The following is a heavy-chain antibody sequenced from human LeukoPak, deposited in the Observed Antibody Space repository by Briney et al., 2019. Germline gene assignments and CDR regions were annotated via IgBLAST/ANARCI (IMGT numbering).Heavy chain of an antibody. Sequence: GGSLRLSCAASGFTFSDYWMHWVRQAPGKGLVWVSRINSDGTSISYADSVKGRFTISRDNAKNTLYLQMNSLRAEDTAVYYCARSPRTYYYDSSGYARYWGQGTLVTVSS. CDR2: INSDGTSI. D-gene: IGHD3-22*01. CDR3: ARSPRTYYYDSSGYARY. CDR1: GFTFSDYW. J-gene: IGHJ4*02. V-gene: IGHV3-74*01.